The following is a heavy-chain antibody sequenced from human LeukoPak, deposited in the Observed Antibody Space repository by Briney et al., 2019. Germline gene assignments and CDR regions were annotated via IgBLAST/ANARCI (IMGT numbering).Heavy chain of an antibody. CDR3: ARDDYSGYDYIRNFDY. J-gene: IGHJ4*02. CDR1: GFTFSSYS. Sequence: GGSLRLSCAASGFTFSSYSMNWVRQAPGKGLEWVSSISSSSSYIYYADSVKGRFTISRDNAKNSLYLQMNSLRAEDTAVYYCARDDYSGYDYIRNFDYWGQRTLVTVSS. CDR2: ISSSSSYI. D-gene: IGHD5-12*01. V-gene: IGHV3-21*04.